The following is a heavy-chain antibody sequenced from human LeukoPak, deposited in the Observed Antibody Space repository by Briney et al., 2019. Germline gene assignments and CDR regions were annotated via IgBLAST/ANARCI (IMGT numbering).Heavy chain of an antibody. Sequence: SVKVSCKASGGTFSSYALSWVRQAPGQGLEWMGGIIPIFGTANYAQKFQGRVTITADKSTSTAYMELRSLRSDDTAVYYCASLGPYYYDSSGSLSGYWGQGTLVTVSS. CDR2: IIPIFGTA. V-gene: IGHV1-69*06. CDR3: ASLGPYYYDSSGSLSGY. CDR1: GGTFSSYA. J-gene: IGHJ4*02. D-gene: IGHD3-22*01.